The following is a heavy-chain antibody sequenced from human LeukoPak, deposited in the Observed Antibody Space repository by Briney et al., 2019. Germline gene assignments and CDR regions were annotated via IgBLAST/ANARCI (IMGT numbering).Heavy chain of an antibody. Sequence: SQTLSLTCAISGDSVSSNSAAWNWIRQSPSRGLEWLGRTYYRSKWYNDYAVSVKSRITINPDTSKNQFSLQLNSVTPEDTAVYYCARDFPLSGSGSPMGSRQRRNWFDPWGQGTLVTVSS. CDR1: GDSVSSNSAA. J-gene: IGHJ5*02. CDR3: ARDFPLSGSGSPMGSRQRRNWFDP. CDR2: TYYRSKWYN. V-gene: IGHV6-1*01. D-gene: IGHD3-10*01.